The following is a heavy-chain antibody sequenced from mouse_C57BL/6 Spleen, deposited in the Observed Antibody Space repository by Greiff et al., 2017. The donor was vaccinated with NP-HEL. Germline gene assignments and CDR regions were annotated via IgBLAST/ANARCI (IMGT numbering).Heavy chain of an antibody. V-gene: IGHV3-5*01. CDR2: IYYSGTI. CDR1: GISITTGNYR. D-gene: IGHD6-1*01. CDR3: ARSNPGGNYFDY. J-gene: IGHJ2*01. Sequence: VQLQQSGPGLVKPSQTVFLTCTVTGISITTGNYRWSWIRQFPGNKLEWIGYIYYSGTITYNPSLTSRTTITRDTPKNQFFLEMNSLTAEDTATYYCARSNPGGNYFDYWGQGTTLTVSS.